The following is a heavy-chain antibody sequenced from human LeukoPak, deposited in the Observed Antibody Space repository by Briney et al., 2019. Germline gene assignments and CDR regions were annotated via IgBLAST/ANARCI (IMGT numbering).Heavy chain of an antibody. CDR2: ISNDGSDK. J-gene: IGHJ4*02. CDR1: GFTFSSYG. Sequence: PGRSLRLSCAASGFTFSSYGIHWVRQAPGKGLGWVAVISNDGSDKSYADSVKGRFTISRDNSKNTLYLQMNSLRAEDTAVYFCAKGTVIVGYYFDSWGQGTLVTVSS. V-gene: IGHV3-30*18. D-gene: IGHD3-22*01. CDR3: AKGTVIVGYYFDS.